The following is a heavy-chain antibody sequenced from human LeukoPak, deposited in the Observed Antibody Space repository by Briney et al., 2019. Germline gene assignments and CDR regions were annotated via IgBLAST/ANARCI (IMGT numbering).Heavy chain of an antibody. D-gene: IGHD3-3*01. J-gene: IGHJ4*02. V-gene: IGHV3-21*01. CDR2: ISSSSSYI. CDR3: ARDGRRGYDFWSSFDY. CDR1: GFTFSSYS. Sequence: GGSLRLSCAASGFTFSSYSMNWVRQAPGKGLEWVSSISSSSSYIYSADSVKGRFTISRDNAKNSLYLQMNSLRAEDTAVYYCARDGRRGYDFWSSFDYWGQGTLVTVSS.